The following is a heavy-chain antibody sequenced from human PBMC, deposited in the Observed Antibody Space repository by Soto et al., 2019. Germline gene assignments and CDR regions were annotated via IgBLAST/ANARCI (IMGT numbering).Heavy chain of an antibody. D-gene: IGHD6-19*01. CDR1: GGSFNGYY. CDR3: ARAHSSGWYFDY. Sequence: SETLSLTRAVYGGSFNGYYWSWIRQPPGKGLEWIGKINHSGSTNYNPSLKSRVTISADRSKNQFSLKLSSVTAADTAVYYCARAHSSGWYFDYWGQGTPVTVSS. CDR2: INHSGST. J-gene: IGHJ4*02. V-gene: IGHV4-34*01.